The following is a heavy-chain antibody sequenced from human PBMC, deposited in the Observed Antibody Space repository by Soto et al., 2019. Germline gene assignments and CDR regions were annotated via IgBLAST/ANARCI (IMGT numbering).Heavy chain of an antibody. CDR2: ISDDGSNK. CDR1: GFTFSSYA. CDR3: ARDQDSSGGYGMDV. Sequence: GGSLRLSCAASGFTFSSYAMHWVRQAPGKGLEWVAVISDDGSNKYYADSVKGRFTISRDNSKNTLYLQMNSLRAKDTAVYYCARDQDSSGGYGMDVWGQGTTVTVSS. D-gene: IGHD6-19*01. J-gene: IGHJ6*02. V-gene: IGHV3-30-3*01.